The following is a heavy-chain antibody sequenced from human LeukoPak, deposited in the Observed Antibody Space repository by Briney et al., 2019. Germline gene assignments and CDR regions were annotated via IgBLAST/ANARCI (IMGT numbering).Heavy chain of an antibody. J-gene: IGHJ4*02. V-gene: IGHV1-69*05. CDR2: IIPIFGTA. Sequence: SVKVSCKASGGTFSSYAISWVRQAPGQGLGWMGGIIPIFGTANYAQKFQGRVTITTDESTSTAYMELSSLRSEDTAVYYCARDTGAYCGGDCYQGYFDYWGQGTLVTVSS. D-gene: IGHD2-21*02. CDR3: ARDTGAYCGGDCYQGYFDY. CDR1: GGTFSSYA.